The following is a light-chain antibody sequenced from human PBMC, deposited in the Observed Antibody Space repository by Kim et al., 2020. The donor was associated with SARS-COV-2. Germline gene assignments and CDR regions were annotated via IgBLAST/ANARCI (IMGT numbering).Light chain of an antibody. CDR2: QDS. CDR1: KLGDKY. J-gene: IGLJ2*01. V-gene: IGLV3-1*01. Sequence: SYELTQPPSASVSPGQTASITCSGAKLGDKYACWYQQKPGQSPVLVIYQDSKRPAGIPERFSGSNSGNTATLTISGTQAMDEADYYCQAWDSSTVVFGGGTQLTVL. CDR3: QAWDSSTVV.